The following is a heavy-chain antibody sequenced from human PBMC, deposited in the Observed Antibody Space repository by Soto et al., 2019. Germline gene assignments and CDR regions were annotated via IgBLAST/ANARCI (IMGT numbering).Heavy chain of an antibody. CDR1: GGSISSYY. Sequence: SETLSLTCTVSGGSISSYYWSWIRQPPGKGLEWIGYIYYSGSTNYNPSLKSRVTISVDTSKNQFSLKLSSVTAADTAVYYCAKTFSHLHYWSQGTLVTVSS. CDR3: AKTFSHLHY. J-gene: IGHJ4*02. V-gene: IGHV4-59*08. CDR2: IYYSGST.